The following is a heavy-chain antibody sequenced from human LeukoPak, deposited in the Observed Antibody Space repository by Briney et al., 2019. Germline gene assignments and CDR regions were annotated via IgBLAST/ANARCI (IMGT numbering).Heavy chain of an antibody. J-gene: IGHJ4*02. D-gene: IGHD3-3*01. V-gene: IGHV4-39*01. CDR2: TYYSGST. CDR3: ARRDRYYDFSSGLATAYYFDY. CDR1: GGSISSGSYY. Sequence: SETLSLTCTVSGGSISSGSYYWGWIRQPPGMGLEWIGSTYYSGSTFYNPSLKSRAIISVDTSKNQFSLKLSSVTAADTAVYYCARRDRYYDFSSGLATAYYFDYWGQGTLVTVSS.